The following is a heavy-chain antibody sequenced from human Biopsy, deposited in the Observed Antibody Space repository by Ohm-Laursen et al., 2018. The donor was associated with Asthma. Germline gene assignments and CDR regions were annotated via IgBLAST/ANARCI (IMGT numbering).Heavy chain of an antibody. CDR3: ARTYFDFLAGQVHDAFAM. J-gene: IGHJ3*02. V-gene: IGHV1-3*01. D-gene: IGHD3-9*01. Sequence: ESLRISCKASGYTFINYAIHWVRQAPGHSLEWMGWINAANGNTKHSQKFQGRLTISRDTSASTAYMDLSSLRSEDTAVYYCARTYFDFLAGQVHDAFAMWGQGTMVTVSS. CDR2: INAANGNT. CDR1: GYTFINYA.